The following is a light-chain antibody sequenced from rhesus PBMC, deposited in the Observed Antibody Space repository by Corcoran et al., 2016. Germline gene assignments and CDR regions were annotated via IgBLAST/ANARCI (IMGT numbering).Light chain of an antibody. Sequence: QAAPTQSPSVSGSPGQSVTISCTGTSSYIGGYIRVAWCQQHPGKAPKLMIYEVSKLPSGVSDRFSGPKSGNTASLTLSGLQAEDEADYYCSLYASSITFIFGAGTRLTVL. CDR3: SLYASSITFI. J-gene: IGLJ1*01. CDR1: SSYIGGYIR. CDR2: EVS. V-gene: IGLV2-13*03.